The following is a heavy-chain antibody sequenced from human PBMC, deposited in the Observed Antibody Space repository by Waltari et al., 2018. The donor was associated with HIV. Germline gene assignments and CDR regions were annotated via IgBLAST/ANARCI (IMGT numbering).Heavy chain of an antibody. D-gene: IGHD3-22*01. CDR1: GFTFGTAW. J-gene: IGHJ4*02. V-gene: IGHV3-15*01. Sequence: EVQLVESGGGLVKPGGFLRHSCAASGFTFGTAWMTWVRQARGKGRTGVGYIKSETCCGTTDYAAHVKDRFTISRDDSKNTLYLQRSSLKHEDTAVYYYTTDPPPYYYDTSGEGYWGQGTLVTFSS. CDR2: IKSETCCGTT. CDR3: TTDPPPYYYDTSGEGY.